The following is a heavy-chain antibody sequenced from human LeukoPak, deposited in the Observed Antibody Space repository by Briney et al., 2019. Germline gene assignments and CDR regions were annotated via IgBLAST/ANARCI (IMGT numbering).Heavy chain of an antibody. V-gene: IGHV5-51*01. CDR3: ARHESVFSMDV. J-gene: IGHJ6*02. CDR1: GYNFTTKW. CDR2: IYPGDSKT. Sequence: GESLKISCQGSGYNFTTKWIGWVRQMPGKGLEWMGIIYPGDSKTIYSPSFQGQVFISADRSIRTVYLQWRSLKASDTAMYYCARHESVFSMDVWGQGTTVTVS.